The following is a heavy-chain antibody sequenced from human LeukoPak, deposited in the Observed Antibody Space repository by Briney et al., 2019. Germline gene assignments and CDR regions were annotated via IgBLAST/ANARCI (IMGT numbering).Heavy chain of an antibody. CDR2: IYYSGNT. D-gene: IGHD5-12*01. J-gene: IGHJ4*02. Sequence: SETLSLTCTVSGGSISSSSYYWGWLRQPPGKGLEWIGSIYYSGNTYYNPSLKSRVTISTDTSKNQYSLKLSSVAAADAALYYGARYRNGYDDYWGQGTLVTVSS. CDR1: GGSISSSSYY. CDR3: ARYRNGYDDY. V-gene: IGHV4-39*07.